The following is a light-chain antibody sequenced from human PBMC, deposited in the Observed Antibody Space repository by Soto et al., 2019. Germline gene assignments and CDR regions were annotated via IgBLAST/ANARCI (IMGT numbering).Light chain of an antibody. J-gene: IGLJ1*01. Sequence: QSVLTQPPSVSGAPGQTITISCSGTSSNIGAGYAVHWYQHLPGTAPKLLIFDNTDRPSGVPDRFSGSRSGASASLAIAGLQADDEGDYYCQSSDNSPDTYVFGTGTKVTVL. CDR2: DNT. V-gene: IGLV1-40*01. CDR3: QSSDNSPDTYV. CDR1: SSNIGAGYA.